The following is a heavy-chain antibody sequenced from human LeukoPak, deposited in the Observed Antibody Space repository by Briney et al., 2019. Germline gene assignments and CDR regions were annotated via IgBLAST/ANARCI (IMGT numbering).Heavy chain of an antibody. J-gene: IGHJ5*02. Sequence: SETLSLTCAVYGGSFSGYYWSWIRQPPGKGLEWIGEINHSGSTNYNPSLKSRVTISVDTSKNQFSLKLSSVTAADTAVYYCARGGRVAPAAISWFDPWGQGTLVTVSS. V-gene: IGHV4-34*01. CDR1: GGSFSGYY. CDR3: ARGGRVAPAAISWFDP. CDR2: INHSGST. D-gene: IGHD2-2*01.